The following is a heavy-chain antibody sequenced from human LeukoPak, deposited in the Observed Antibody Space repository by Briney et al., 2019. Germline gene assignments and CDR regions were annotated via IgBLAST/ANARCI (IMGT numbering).Heavy chain of an antibody. CDR2: ISGSGGST. V-gene: IGHV3-23*01. CDR3: ARGTPSWDFWSGYYDDY. Sequence: GGSLRLSCAASGFTFSSYGMSWVRQAPGKGLEWVSAISGSGGSTYYADSVKGRFTISRDNAKNSLYLQMNSLRAEDTAVYYCARGTPSWDFWSGYYDDYWGQGTLVTVSS. CDR1: GFTFSSYG. J-gene: IGHJ4*02. D-gene: IGHD3-3*01.